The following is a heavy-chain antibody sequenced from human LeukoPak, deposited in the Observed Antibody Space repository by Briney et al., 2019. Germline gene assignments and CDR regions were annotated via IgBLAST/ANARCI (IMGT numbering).Heavy chain of an antibody. Sequence: GGSLRLSCAASGFTFSSYWMHWVRQAPGQGLVWVSRINSDGRSTSYADSVKGRFTISRDNAKNTLYLQMNSPRAEDTAVYYCARPRNDILSGFHYYYGLDVWGQGTTVTVSS. CDR1: GFTFSSYW. D-gene: IGHD3-9*01. CDR2: INSDGRST. J-gene: IGHJ6*02. CDR3: ARPRNDILSGFHYYYGLDV. V-gene: IGHV3-74*01.